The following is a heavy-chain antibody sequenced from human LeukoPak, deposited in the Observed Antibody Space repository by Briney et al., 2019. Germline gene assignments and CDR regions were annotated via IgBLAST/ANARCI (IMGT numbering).Heavy chain of an antibody. CDR1: GFTFSSYA. CDR2: ISGSGGST. CDR3: GRVGSLGYCSGGSCYYFDY. Sequence: GGSLRLSCAASGFTFSSYAMSWVRQAPGKGLEWVSAISGSGGSTYYADSVKGRFTISRGNSKNTLYLQMNSLRAEDTAVYYCGRVGSLGYCSGGSCYYFDYWGQGTLVTVSS. D-gene: IGHD2-15*01. V-gene: IGHV3-23*01. J-gene: IGHJ4*02.